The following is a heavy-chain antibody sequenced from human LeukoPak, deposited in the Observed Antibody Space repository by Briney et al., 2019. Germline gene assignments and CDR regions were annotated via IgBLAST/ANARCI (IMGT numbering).Heavy chain of an antibody. D-gene: IGHD3-16*01. J-gene: IGHJ4*02. CDR2: IKADGSAM. CDR1: GFTFNDYW. V-gene: IGHV3-74*03. Sequence: GGSLRLSCVGSGFTFNDYWIHWVRQVPGKGLVWVSAIKADGSAMQYADSVKGRFAISRDNAKNSLYLQMNSLRAEDTAVYYCARGSIVYDYVWGTRFDYWGQGTLVTVSS. CDR3: ARGSIVYDYVWGTRFDY.